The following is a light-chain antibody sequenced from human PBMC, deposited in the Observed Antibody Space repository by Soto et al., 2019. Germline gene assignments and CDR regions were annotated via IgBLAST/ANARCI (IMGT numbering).Light chain of an antibody. CDR2: AAS. CDR3: QQANSFPFT. J-gene: IGKJ4*01. Sequence: DIQMTQSPSSLSASVEDRVIITCRASQSISNHLNWYQQKPGKAPKLLIFAASSLQSGVPSRFSGSRSGPDFTLTISSLQPEDFATYYCQQANSFPFTFGGGTKVDIK. CDR1: QSISNH. V-gene: IGKV1-39*01.